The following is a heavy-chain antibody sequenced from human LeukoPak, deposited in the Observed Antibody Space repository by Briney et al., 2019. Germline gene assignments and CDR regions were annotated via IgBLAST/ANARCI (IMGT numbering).Heavy chain of an antibody. CDR2: INHSGST. CDR1: GGSFSGYY. V-gene: IGHV4-34*01. J-gene: IGHJ5*02. D-gene: IGHD2-15*01. Sequence: SETLSLTCAVYGGSFSGYYWSWIRQPPGKGLEWIGEINHSGSTNYNPSLKSRVTISVDTSKNQFSLKLSSVTAADTAVYYCARLLPYCRGGSCYSAWFDPWGQGTLGTVSS. CDR3: ARLLPYCRGGSCYSAWFDP.